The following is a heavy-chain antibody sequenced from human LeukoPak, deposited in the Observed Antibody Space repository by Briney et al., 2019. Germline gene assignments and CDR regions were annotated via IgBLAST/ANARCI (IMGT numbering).Heavy chain of an antibody. D-gene: IGHD3-3*01. V-gene: IGHV4-34*01. CDR2: INHSGST. CDR1: GGSFSGYY. CDR3: ARGARFGTYLNY. Sequence: PSETLSLTCAVYGGSFSGYYWSWIRQPPGKGLEWIGEINHSGSTNYNPSLKSRVTISVDTSKNQFSLKLSSVTAADTAVYYCARGARFGTYLNYGGQGTLFPSSS. J-gene: IGHJ4*02.